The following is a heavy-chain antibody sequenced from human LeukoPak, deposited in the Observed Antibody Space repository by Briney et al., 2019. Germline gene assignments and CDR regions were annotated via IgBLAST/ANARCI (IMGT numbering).Heavy chain of an antibody. J-gene: IGHJ4*02. CDR3: ASSHYAILTGYYRTFSPPDN. V-gene: IGHV3-30*04. D-gene: IGHD3-9*01. Sequence: GRSLRLSCAASGFTFSSNAMHWVRQAPGKGLDWVAVISYDGSNTYYADSVKGRFTISRDNSKNTLYLQMNSLRAEDTAVYYCASSHYAILTGYYRTFSPPDNWGQGTLVTVSS. CDR2: ISYDGSNT. CDR1: GFTFSSNA.